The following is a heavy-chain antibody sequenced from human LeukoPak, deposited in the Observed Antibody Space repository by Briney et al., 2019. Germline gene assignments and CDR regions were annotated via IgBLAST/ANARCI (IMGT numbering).Heavy chain of an antibody. CDR1: GGSFSNYY. D-gene: IGHD3-9*01. CDR2: INHNGGT. Sequence: SETLSLTCAVYGGSFSNYYWSWIRQPPGKGLEWIGDINHNGGTNYNLSLKSRVTISVDTSKNQFSLKMSSVTAADTAVYYCARARQNPYFEERRRGNWFDPWGQGTLVTVSS. V-gene: IGHV4-34*01. J-gene: IGHJ5*02. CDR3: ARARQNPYFEERRRGNWFDP.